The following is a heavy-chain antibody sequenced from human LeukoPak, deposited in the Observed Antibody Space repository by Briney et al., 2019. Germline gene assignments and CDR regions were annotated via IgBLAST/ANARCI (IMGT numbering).Heavy chain of an antibody. D-gene: IGHD5-12*01. J-gene: IGHJ4*02. CDR1: GFTFSSYA. CDR3: ARSLATSFDY. CDR2: ISYDGSNK. Sequence: PGRSLRLSCAASGFTFSSYAMHWVRQAPGKGLEWVAVISYDGSNKYYADSVKGRFTISRDNSKNTLYLQMNSLRAEDTAVYYCARSLATSFDYWGQGTLVTVSS. V-gene: IGHV3-30-3*01.